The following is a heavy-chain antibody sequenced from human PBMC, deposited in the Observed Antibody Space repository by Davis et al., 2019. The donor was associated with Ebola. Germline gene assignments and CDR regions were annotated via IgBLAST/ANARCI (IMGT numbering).Heavy chain of an antibody. Sequence: PGGSLSLSCAASGFSFSYYAMTWVRQAPGKGLDWVSYVSASGDITYYADPVKGRFTFARDNSKNTQSLQMNSPRAEDTAVYYCARGGETRLEYWGQGTLVTVSS. D-gene: IGHD3-16*01. CDR3: ARGGETRLEY. J-gene: IGHJ4*02. CDR2: VSASGDIT. CDR1: GFSFSYYA. V-gene: IGHV3-23*01.